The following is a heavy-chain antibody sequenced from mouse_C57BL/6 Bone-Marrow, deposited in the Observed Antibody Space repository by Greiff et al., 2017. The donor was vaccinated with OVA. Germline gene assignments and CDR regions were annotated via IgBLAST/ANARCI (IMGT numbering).Heavy chain of an antibody. CDR3: ARYRSSGGGYYFDY. Sequence: QVQLQQSGAELVRPGASVKLSCKASGYTFTDYYINWVKQRPGQGLEWIARIYPGSGNTYYNEKFKGKATLTAEKSSSTAYMQLSSLTSEDSAVYFCARYRSSGGGYYFDYWGQGTTLTVSS. D-gene: IGHD3-2*02. J-gene: IGHJ2*01. CDR1: GYTFTDYY. V-gene: IGHV1-76*01. CDR2: IYPGSGNT.